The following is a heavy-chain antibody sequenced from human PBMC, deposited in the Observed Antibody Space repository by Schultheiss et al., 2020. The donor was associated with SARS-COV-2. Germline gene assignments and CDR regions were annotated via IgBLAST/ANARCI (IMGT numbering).Heavy chain of an antibody. Sequence: GESLKISCKGSGYTFTTNWIGWVRQMPGKGLEWMGIIYPGDSDTRYSPSFQGQVTISADKSISTAYLQWSSLKASDTAMYYCARQDDTAMGDYWGQGTLVTVSS. D-gene: IGHD5-18*01. CDR1: GYTFTTNW. CDR2: IYPGDSDT. CDR3: ARQDDTAMGDY. V-gene: IGHV5-51*01. J-gene: IGHJ4*02.